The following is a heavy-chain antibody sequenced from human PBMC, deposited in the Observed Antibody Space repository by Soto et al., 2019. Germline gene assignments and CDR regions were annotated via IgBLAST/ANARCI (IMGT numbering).Heavy chain of an antibody. J-gene: IGHJ4*02. CDR2: ISSSSSTT. D-gene: IGHD3-10*01. Sequence: PGGSLRLSCAASGFTFSSYSMNWVRQAPGKGLEWVSYISSSSSTTYYADSVKGRFTISRDNSKNTLYLQMNSLRAEDTAVYYCAKEQAMYYYGSGSYLHWGQGTLVTVSS. CDR1: GFTFSSYS. CDR3: AKEQAMYYYGSGSYLH. V-gene: IGHV3-48*01.